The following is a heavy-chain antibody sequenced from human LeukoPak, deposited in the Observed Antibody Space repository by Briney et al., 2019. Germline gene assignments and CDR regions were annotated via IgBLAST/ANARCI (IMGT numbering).Heavy chain of an antibody. CDR3: ARERYSGSWFRGSFDY. CDR2: FNTNTGHP. D-gene: IGHD6-13*01. J-gene: IGHJ4*02. V-gene: IGHV7-4-1*02. Sequence: ASVKVSCKASGHTFTSYAMNWVRQAPGQGLEWMGWFNTNTGHPTYAQGFTGRFVFSLDTSVSTAYLQISSLKAEDTAVYYCARERYSGSWFRGSFDYWGQGALVTVSS. CDR1: GHTFTSYA.